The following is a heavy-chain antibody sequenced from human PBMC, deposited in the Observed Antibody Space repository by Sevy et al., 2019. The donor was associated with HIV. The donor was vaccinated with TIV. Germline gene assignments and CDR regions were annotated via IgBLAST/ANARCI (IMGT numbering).Heavy chain of an antibody. CDR2: ISYDGSNK. V-gene: IGHV3-30-3*01. D-gene: IGHD6-6*01. J-gene: IGHJ6*02. Sequence: GGSLRLSCAASGVTFSSYAMHSVRQAPGKWLEWVAVISYDGSNKYYADYVKGRFSISRDNSKNTLYLQMNSLRADDTAVYYCARDVSSSSRPYYYYYYGMDVWGQGNTVTVSS. CDR3: ARDVSSSSRPYYYYYYGMDV. CDR1: GVTFSSYA.